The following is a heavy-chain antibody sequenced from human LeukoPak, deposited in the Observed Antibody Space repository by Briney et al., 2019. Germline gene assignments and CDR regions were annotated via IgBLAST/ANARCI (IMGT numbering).Heavy chain of an antibody. CDR3: ARRQIDCSTTSCYVDY. J-gene: IGHJ4*02. CDR1: GYTFTDHY. CDR2: INPNRGGT. Sequence: ASVKVSCKASGYTFTDHYINWIRQAPGQGLEWMGWINPNRGGTSYAQNFQGRVTMTRDTPITTAYMELSRLRSDDTAVYYCARRQIDCSTTSCYVDYWGRGTLVTVSS. V-gene: IGHV1-2*02. D-gene: IGHD2-2*01.